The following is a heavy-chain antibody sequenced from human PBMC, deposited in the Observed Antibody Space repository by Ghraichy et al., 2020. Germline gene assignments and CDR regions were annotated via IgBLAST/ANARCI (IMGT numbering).Heavy chain of an antibody. CDR3: ARHAYTNLYYYYYMDV. D-gene: IGHD4-11*01. Sequence: ESLNISCSVSGGSISTDSYYWGWIRQPPEKGLEWVASLYYSGSTYYNPSLKSRVTISMDTSKNQFSLKVNSMTAADTAVYYCARHAYTNLYYYYYMDVWGKGTTVTVSS. CDR2: LYYSGST. CDR1: GGSISTDSYY. J-gene: IGHJ6*03. V-gene: IGHV4-39*07.